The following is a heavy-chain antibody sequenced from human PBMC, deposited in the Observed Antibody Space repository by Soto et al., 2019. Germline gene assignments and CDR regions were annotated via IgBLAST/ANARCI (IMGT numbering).Heavy chain of an antibody. J-gene: IGHJ4*02. CDR2: IYNSGRY. D-gene: IGHD1-26*01. CDR3: ARTLNMGSLDY. CDR1: GGFI. Sequence: PSETLSLTCTVSGGFIWGWIRQSPDKGLEWIGYIYNSGRYNYDPSLESRLTISIDTSKNQFSLKVSSVTAADTAVYYCARTLNMGSLDYWGQGTLVTVSS. V-gene: IGHV4-4*09.